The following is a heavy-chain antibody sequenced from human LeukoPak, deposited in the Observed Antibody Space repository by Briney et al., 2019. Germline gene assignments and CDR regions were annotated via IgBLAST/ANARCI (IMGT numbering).Heavy chain of an antibody. CDR2: MNPDNGNT. CDR1: GYRFTNFD. V-gene: IGHV1-8*01. CDR3: ARGPRESSSSDY. J-gene: IGHJ4*02. D-gene: IGHD6-13*01. Sequence: ASVKVSCKTSGYRFTNFDINWVRQAPGQGLEWMGWMNPDNGNTGYAQKFQGRVSMSGDTSISTASMVLSSLRSDDTAVYFCARGPRESSSSDYWGQGTLVTVSS.